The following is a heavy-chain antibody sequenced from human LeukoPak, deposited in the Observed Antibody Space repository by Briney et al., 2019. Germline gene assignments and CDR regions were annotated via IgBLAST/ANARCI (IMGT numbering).Heavy chain of an antibody. V-gene: IGHV4-39*07. CDR1: GGSLSSSSYY. D-gene: IGHD3-10*01. Sequence: SETLSLTCAVSGGSLSSSSYYWGWVRQPPGRGLGWIGSIYYSGSTYYNPSLKSRVSISVDTSKNQFSLKLSSVTAADTAVYYCASAYYNGSGRWFDPWGQRTLVTVSS. CDR2: IYYSGST. J-gene: IGHJ5*02. CDR3: ASAYYNGSGRWFDP.